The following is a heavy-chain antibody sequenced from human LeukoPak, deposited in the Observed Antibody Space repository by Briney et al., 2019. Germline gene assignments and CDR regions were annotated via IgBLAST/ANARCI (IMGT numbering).Heavy chain of an antibody. CDR1: GINFRSSG. CDR2: IQNDGSDK. Sequence: GGSLRLSCAASGINFRSSGMHWVRQAPGKGLECVTFIQNDGSDKSYAASVKVRFTISRDNSKNTAYLHMNSLRADDTALYYCAREGGRAAAGRFDYWGQGTLVTVSS. D-gene: IGHD6-13*01. V-gene: IGHV3-30*02. J-gene: IGHJ4*02. CDR3: AREGGRAAAGRFDY.